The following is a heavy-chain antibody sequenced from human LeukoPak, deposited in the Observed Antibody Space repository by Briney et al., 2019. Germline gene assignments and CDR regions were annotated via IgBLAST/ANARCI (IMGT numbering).Heavy chain of an antibody. CDR2: IYRDGSS. D-gene: IGHD4-11*01. CDR1: GLSVSSNY. CDR3: ARVYSNFWFDP. V-gene: IGHV3-66*01. J-gene: IGHJ5*02. Sequence: GGSLRLSGVASGLSVSSNYMSWVRQAPGKGLEWVSVIYRDGSSYYAESVKGRFTISRDNSKNTLYIQMNSLRAEDTAVYYCARVYSNFWFDPWGQGTLVTVSS.